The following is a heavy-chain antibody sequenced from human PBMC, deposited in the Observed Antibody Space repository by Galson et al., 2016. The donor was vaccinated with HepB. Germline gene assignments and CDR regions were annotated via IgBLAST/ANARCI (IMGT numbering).Heavy chain of an antibody. CDR2: IDWDDDK. Sequence: PALVKPTQTLKLTCTFSGFSLSTSGMSVSWIRQPPGKALEWLALIDWDDDKDYITSLKTRHTISKDTSKNQVVLKMTNMDPVDTATYYCPRTHWTDPGFSYVDCWGRGNLVTVSS. V-gene: IGHV2-70*01. J-gene: IGHJ4*02. D-gene: IGHD1-1*01. CDR1: GFSLSTSGMS. CDR3: PRTHWTDPGFSYVDC.